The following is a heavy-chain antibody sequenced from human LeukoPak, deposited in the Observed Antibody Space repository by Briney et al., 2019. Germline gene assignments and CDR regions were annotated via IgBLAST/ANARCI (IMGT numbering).Heavy chain of an antibody. CDR1: GFTFSSYA. CDR3: TTPAVAGGLHDY. V-gene: IGHV3-23*01. J-gene: IGHJ4*02. D-gene: IGHD6-19*01. Sequence: GGSLRLSCAASGFTFSSYAMSWVRQAPGKGLEWVSAISGSGGSTYYADSVKGRFTISRDNSKNTLYLQMNSLKTEDTAVYYCTTPAVAGGLHDYWGQGTLVTVSS. CDR2: ISGSGGST.